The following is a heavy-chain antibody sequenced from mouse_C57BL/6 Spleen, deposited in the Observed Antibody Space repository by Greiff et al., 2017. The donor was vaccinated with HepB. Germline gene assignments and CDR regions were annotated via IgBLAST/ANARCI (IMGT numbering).Heavy chain of an antibody. D-gene: IGHD2-3*01. CDR3: ARGWLLLYYAMDY. J-gene: IGHJ4*01. CDR1: GFNIKNTY. V-gene: IGHV14-3*01. Sequence: EVQRVESVAELVRPGASVKLSCTASGFNIKNTYMHWVKQRPEQGLEWIGRIDPANGNTKYAPKFQGKATITADTSSNTAYLQLSSLTSEDTAIYYCARGWLLLYYAMDYWGQGTSVTVSS. CDR2: IDPANGNT.